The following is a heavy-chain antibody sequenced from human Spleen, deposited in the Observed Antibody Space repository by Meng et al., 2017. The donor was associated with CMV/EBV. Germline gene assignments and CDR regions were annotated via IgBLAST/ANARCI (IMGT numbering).Heavy chain of an antibody. Sequence: GESLKISCTASGFNFGDYTMSWVRQAPGKGLEWVASVTGNNDYIYYATSVKGRFTISRDNANNSVFLQMNSLRAEDTGVYHCARESGQLYFDFWGRGALVTVSS. D-gene: IGHD2-2*01. CDR3: ARESGQLYFDF. CDR1: GFNFGDYT. V-gene: IGHV3-21*03. J-gene: IGHJ4*02. CDR2: VTGNNDYI.